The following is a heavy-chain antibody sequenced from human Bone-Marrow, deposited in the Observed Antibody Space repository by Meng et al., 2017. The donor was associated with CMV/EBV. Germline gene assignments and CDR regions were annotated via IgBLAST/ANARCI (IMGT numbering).Heavy chain of an antibody. J-gene: IGHJ3*01. Sequence: SCAISGDSVCSDTVVWNWIRQSPSRGLEWLGKTYYRSKWSNDYAVSVESRITFNPHTSKNQFSLQLNSVTPEDAAVYCYARKVGAAFDFWGQGTMVTVSS. CDR3: ARKVGAAFDF. CDR1: GDSVCSDTVV. V-gene: IGHV6-1*01. D-gene: IGHD1-26*01. CDR2: TYYRSKWSN.